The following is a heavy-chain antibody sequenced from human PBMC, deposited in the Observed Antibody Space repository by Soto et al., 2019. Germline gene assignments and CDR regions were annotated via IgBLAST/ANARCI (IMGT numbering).Heavy chain of an antibody. Sequence: QVHLVESGGGVVQPGGSLRLSCAASGFTFSSSAIHWVPQAPGKVLEWVAIIWFDGSNKYYADSVKGRFSISRDNSKNTLFLQMDSLRAEATSVYYCARGQLPAVTTYVAFWGQGTLVIVSS. D-gene: IGHD6-19*01. V-gene: IGHV3-33*01. CDR2: IWFDGSNK. CDR1: GFTFSSSA. CDR3: ARGQLPAVTTYVAF. J-gene: IGHJ4*02.